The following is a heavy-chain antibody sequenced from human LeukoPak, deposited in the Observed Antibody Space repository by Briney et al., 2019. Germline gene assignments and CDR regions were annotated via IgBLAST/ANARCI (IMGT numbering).Heavy chain of an antibody. V-gene: IGHV3-30*01. CDR2: ISYDGSNK. Sequence: GRSLRLSCAASGFTFSSYAMHWVRQAPGKGLEGVAVISYDGSNKYYADSVKGRFTISRDNSKNTLYMQMNSLRAEDTAVYYCARDARPSREYSSSPHFDYWGQGTLVTVSS. D-gene: IGHD6-6*01. J-gene: IGHJ4*02. CDR1: GFTFSSYA. CDR3: ARDARPSREYSSSPHFDY.